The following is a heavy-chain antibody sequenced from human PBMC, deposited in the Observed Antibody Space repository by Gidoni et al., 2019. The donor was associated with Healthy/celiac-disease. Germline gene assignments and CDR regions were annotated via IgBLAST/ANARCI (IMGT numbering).Heavy chain of an antibody. J-gene: IGHJ3*02. CDR1: GFTFSSYG. D-gene: IGHD3-10*01. CDR2: IWYDGSNK. CDR3: ARDGLLWFGELLSINDAFDI. V-gene: IGHV3-33*01. Sequence: QVQLVESGGGVVQPGRSLRLSCAASGFTFSSYGMHWVRQAPGKGLEWGAVIWYDGSNKYYADSVKGRFTISRDNSKNTLYLQMNSLRAEDTAVYYCARDGLLWFGELLSINDAFDIWGQGTMVTVSS.